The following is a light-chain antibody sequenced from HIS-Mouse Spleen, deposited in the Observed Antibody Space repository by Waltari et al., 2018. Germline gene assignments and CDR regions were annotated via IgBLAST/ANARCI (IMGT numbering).Light chain of an antibody. CDR3: CSYAGSYTDV. V-gene: IGLV2-11*01. Sequence: QSALTQPRSVSGSPGQSVTISCTGTSSDVGGYTYVSWYQQHPGKAPKLMIYDVSKRPSGFPDRFSGSKSGNTASLTISGLQAEDEADYYCCSYAGSYTDVFGTGTKVTVL. CDR2: DVS. J-gene: IGLJ1*01. CDR1: SSDVGGYTY.